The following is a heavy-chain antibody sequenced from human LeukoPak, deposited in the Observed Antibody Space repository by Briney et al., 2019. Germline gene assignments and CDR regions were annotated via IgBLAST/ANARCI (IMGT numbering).Heavy chain of an antibody. D-gene: IGHD5-18*01. CDR2: ISGSGGST. Sequence: GGSLRLSCAASGFTVRSNYMSWVRQAPGKGLEWVSAISGSGGSTYYADSVKGRFTISRDNSKNTLYLQMNSLRAEDTAVYYCAKSGVDTAMVFGRITMIWYFDYWGQGTLVTVSS. CDR1: GFTVRSNY. J-gene: IGHJ4*02. V-gene: IGHV3-23*01. CDR3: AKSGVDTAMVFGRITMIWYFDY.